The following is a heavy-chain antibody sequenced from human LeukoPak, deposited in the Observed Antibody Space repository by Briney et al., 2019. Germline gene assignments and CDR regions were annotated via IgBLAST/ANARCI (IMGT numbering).Heavy chain of an antibody. J-gene: IGHJ6*03. Sequence: ASVKDSCKASGYTFTSYDINWVRQATGQGLEWMGWMNHNSGNTDYAQKFQGRVTMTSNTSISTAYMELSSLRSEDTAVYYCASKRWLQLFPYYYMDVWGKGTTVTVSS. V-gene: IGHV1-8*01. CDR3: ASKRWLQLFPYYYMDV. CDR2: MNHNSGNT. CDR1: GYTFTSYD. D-gene: IGHD5-24*01.